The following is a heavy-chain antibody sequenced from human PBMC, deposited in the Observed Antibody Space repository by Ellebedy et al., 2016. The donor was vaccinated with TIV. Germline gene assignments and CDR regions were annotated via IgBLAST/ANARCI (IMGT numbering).Heavy chain of an antibody. V-gene: IGHV3-66*01. CDR3: ARETFNDVDLKMWGVFDI. CDR1: GLTLSDSY. CDR2: ISNDGRT. Sequence: GESLKISCASSGLTLSDSYMSWVRQAPGKGLEWVSVISNDGRTYYADSVKDRFTVSRDNSKNALYLQMNSLRAEDTAVYYCARETFNDVDLKMWGVFDIWGQGTMVTVSS. J-gene: IGHJ3*02. D-gene: IGHD1-1*01.